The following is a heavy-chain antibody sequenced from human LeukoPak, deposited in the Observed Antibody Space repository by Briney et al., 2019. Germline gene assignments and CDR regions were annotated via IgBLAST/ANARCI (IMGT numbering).Heavy chain of an antibody. CDR1: GFTLSSYA. CDR3: ARLVGADDAFDI. CDR2: ISYDGRNK. Sequence: GRSLRLSCAGSGFTLSSYAMHEVRQAPGKGLDGVAVISYDGRNKYYADSVKGRFDISRDNSKNTMYLQMNSLRAEDTAVYYCARLVGADDAFDIWGPGTMVTVSS. J-gene: IGHJ3*02. D-gene: IGHD1-26*01. V-gene: IGHV3-30*01.